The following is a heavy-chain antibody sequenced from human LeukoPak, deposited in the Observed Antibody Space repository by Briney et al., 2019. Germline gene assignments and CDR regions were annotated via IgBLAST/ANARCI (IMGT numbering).Heavy chain of an antibody. V-gene: IGHV3-7*01. J-gene: IGHJ6*03. CDR3: ARVGPSYYYYYMDA. CDR2: IKQDGSEQ. Sequence: PGGSLRLSCSASGFTFSISWMTWVRQAPGKGLEWVANIKQDGSEQYTADSLKGRFTISRDNDKKLVFLQMNSLRVDDTAVYYCARVGPSYYYYYMDAWGNGTTVIVSS. CDR1: GFTFSISW.